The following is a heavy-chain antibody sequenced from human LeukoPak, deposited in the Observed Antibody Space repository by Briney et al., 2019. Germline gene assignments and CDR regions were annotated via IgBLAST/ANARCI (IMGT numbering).Heavy chain of an antibody. CDR3: AKRLGDPRAFDY. V-gene: IGHV3-23*01. Sequence: GGSLRLSCAASGFTFSNYAMNSVRQAPGKGLEWVSGISGSSGTINYAAPVKGRFTISRDNSRNTLYLQMNSLRADDTAVYYCAKRLGDPRAFDYWGQGTLVTVSS. D-gene: IGHD2-21*02. CDR2: ISGSSGTI. CDR1: GFTFSNYA. J-gene: IGHJ4*02.